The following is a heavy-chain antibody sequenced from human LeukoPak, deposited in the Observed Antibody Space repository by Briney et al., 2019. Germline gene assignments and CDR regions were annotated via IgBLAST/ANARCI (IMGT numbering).Heavy chain of an antibody. CDR1: GGSFSGYY. V-gene: IGHV4-34*01. CDR2: INHSGST. Sequence: PSETLSLTCAVYGGSFSGYYWSWIRQPPGKGLEWIGEINHSGSTNYNPSLKSRVTISVDTSKNQFSLKLSSVTAADTAVYYCAPGILGTFDPWGQGTLVTVSS. CDR3: APGILGTFDP. J-gene: IGHJ5*02. D-gene: IGHD2-15*01.